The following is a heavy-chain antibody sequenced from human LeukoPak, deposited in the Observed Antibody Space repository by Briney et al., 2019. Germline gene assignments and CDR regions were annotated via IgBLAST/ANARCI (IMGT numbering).Heavy chain of an antibody. CDR2: IFYSGRT. CDR1: GGSISSDH. Sequence: PSETLSLTCTVSGGSISSDHWNWIRQPPGKGLEWIGCIFYSGRTYYNPSLKSRVTISVDTSKNQFSLKLSSVTAADTAVYYCARDLVGSIDYWGQGTLVTVSS. V-gene: IGHV4-59*01. CDR3: ARDLVGSIDY. J-gene: IGHJ4*02. D-gene: IGHD2-15*01.